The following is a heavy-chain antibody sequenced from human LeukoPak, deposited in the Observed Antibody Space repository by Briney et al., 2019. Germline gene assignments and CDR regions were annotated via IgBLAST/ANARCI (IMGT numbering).Heavy chain of an antibody. CDR1: GGSISSSSYY. J-gene: IGHJ3*02. Sequence: SETLSLTCTFSGGSISSSSYYWGWIRQPPGKRLEWIGSIYYSGSTYYNPSLKSRVTISVDTSKNQFSLKLSSVTAADTAVYYCATPTPMIVVGTDAFDIWGQGTMVTVSS. CDR3: ATPTPMIVVGTDAFDI. CDR2: IYYSGST. D-gene: IGHD3-22*01. V-gene: IGHV4-39*01.